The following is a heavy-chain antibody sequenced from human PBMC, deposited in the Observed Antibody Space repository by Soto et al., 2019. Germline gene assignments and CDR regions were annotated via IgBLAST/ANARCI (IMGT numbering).Heavy chain of an antibody. CDR2: IYHSGST. V-gene: IGHV4-4*02. D-gene: IGHD5-12*01. J-gene: IGHJ4*01. CDR3: VQVNSAYDPIDY. CDR1: GGSISSSNW. Sequence: QLQLQESGPGLVKPSGTLSLTCAVSGGSISSSNWWSWVRQPPGKGLEWIGEIYHSGSTNYNQSLRSRVTISVDKSKNQFSLKLTSETAADTAVYYGVQVNSAYDPIDYGDHVTPVTDS.